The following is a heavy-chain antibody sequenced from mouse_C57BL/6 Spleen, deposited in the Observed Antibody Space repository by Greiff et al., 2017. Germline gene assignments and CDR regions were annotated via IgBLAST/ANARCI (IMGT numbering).Heavy chain of an antibody. CDR3: ARSGGSSYRRYFDV. CDR2: IDPSDSYT. V-gene: IGHV1-59*01. D-gene: IGHD1-1*01. CDR1: GYTFTSYW. J-gene: IGHJ1*03. Sequence: QVQLKQPGAELVRPGTSVKLSCKASGYTFTSYWMHWVKQRPGQGLEWIGVIDPSDSYTNYNQKFKGKATLTVDTSSSTAYMQLSSLTSEDSAVYYCARSGGSSYRRYFDVWGTGTTVTVSS.